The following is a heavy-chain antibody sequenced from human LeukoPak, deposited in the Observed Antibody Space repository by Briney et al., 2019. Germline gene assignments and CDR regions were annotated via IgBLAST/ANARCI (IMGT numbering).Heavy chain of an antibody. CDR1: GGSISSSSYY. CDR2: IYYSGST. J-gene: IGHJ4*02. D-gene: IGHD3-10*01. CDR3: NYYGSGSNGVDY. V-gene: IGHV4-39*01. Sequence: SETLSLTCTVSGGSISSSSYYWGWIRQPPVKGPEWIGSIYYSGSTYYNPSLKSRVTIFVDTSKNQFSLKLSSVTAADTAVYYCNYYGSGSNGVDYWGQGTLVTVSS.